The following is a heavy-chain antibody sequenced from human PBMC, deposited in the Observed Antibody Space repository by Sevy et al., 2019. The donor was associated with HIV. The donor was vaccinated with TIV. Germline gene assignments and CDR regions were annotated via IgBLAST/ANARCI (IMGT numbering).Heavy chain of an antibody. CDR1: GFTFSSYA. CDR2: ISYDGNNK. CDR3: AKDHNLWSEGGFLHH. V-gene: IGHV3-30*18. Sequence: GGSLRLSCAASGFTFSSYAIHWVRQAPGKGLEWVAVISYDGNNKYYADSVQGRFTVSGDNSKNTLYVQMNSLRAEDTAVYYCAKDHNLWSEGGFLHHWGQGTLVTVSS. D-gene: IGHD3-10*01. J-gene: IGHJ1*01.